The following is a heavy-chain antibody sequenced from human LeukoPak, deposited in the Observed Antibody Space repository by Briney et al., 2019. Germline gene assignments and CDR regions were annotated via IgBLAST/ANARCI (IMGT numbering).Heavy chain of an antibody. CDR2: IIPIFGTA. D-gene: IGHD6-19*01. CDR1: GGTFSSYA. V-gene: IGHV1-69*13. CDR3: ARGGSLAAAPHRYYFDY. J-gene: IGHJ4*02. Sequence: SVKVSCKASGGTFSSYAISWVRQAPGQGLEWMGGIIPIFGTANYAQKFQGRVTVTADESTSTAYMELSSLRSEDTAVYYCARGGSLAAAPHRYYFDYWGQGTPVTVSS.